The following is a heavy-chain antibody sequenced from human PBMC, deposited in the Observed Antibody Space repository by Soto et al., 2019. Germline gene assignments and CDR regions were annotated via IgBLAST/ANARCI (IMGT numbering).Heavy chain of an antibody. CDR1: GFSFNTSGVG. D-gene: IGHD3-3*01. Sequence: QITLKESGPTLVTPTQPLTLTCTFSGFSFNTSGVGVGWIRQPPGKALEWVALIYWDDDKRYTPTLKSRLTITQDTSKNQVVLTMTNMDPVDSATYHCASTYDFWSGYPFDYWGRGTLVTVSS. CDR3: ASTYDFWSGYPFDY. J-gene: IGHJ4*02. CDR2: IYWDDDK. V-gene: IGHV2-5*02.